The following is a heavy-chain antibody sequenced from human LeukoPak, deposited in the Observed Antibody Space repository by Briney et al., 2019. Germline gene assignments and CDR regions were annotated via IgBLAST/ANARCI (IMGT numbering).Heavy chain of an antibody. CDR2: IYTSGST. CDR3: ARLTADSGYWYYYYYMDV. V-gene: IGHV4-4*09. Sequence: SETLSLTRTVSGGSISSYYWSWIRQPPGKGLEWIGYIYTSGSTNYNPSLKSRVTISVDTSKNQFSLKLSSVTAADTAVYYCARLTADSGYWYYYYYMDVWGKGTTVTVSS. CDR1: GGSISSYY. J-gene: IGHJ6*03. D-gene: IGHD3-22*01.